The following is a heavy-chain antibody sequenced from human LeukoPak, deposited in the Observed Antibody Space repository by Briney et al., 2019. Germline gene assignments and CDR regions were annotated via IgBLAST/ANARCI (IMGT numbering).Heavy chain of an antibody. D-gene: IGHD7-27*01. V-gene: IGHV3-66*01. CDR2: IYSGGST. CDR3: AREGTGYFDF. J-gene: IGHJ4*02. Sequence: ETLSLTCAVYGGSFSGYYWSWVRQAPGKGLEWVSVIYSGGSTYYADSVKGRFTISRANSKNTLYLQMSSLRAEDTAVYYCAREGTGYFDFWGQGTLVTVSS. CDR1: GGSFSGYY.